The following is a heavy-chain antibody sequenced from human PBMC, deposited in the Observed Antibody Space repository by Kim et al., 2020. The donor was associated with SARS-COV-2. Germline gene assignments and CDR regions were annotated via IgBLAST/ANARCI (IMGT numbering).Heavy chain of an antibody. D-gene: IGHD6-13*01. CDR2: IHGGGNET. J-gene: IGHJ4*01. CDR1: GFSFSSNA. Sequence: WGSLRLSCVASGFSFSSNAMTWVRQAPGKGLEWVSSIHGGGNETFYADPGRGRIIISRDNYKNTVFLQMNSLSADATADYYCANPSGSTWGWLDFDYWG. CDR3: ANPSGSTWGWLDFDY. V-gene: IGHV3-23*01.